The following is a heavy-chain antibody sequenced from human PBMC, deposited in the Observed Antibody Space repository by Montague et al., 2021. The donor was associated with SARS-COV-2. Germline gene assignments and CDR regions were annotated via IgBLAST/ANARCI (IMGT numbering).Heavy chain of an antibody. CDR3: ARYYERSWDV. CDR2: IFENGDT. Sequence: SETLSLTCTVSGVAISYGDWSWIRQPPGKGLEWIVTIFENGDTDXKPSLKSRVTVSEDTSQNQFSPRLSSVAAADTALYYCARYYERSWDVWGQGTTVTVSS. J-gene: IGHJ6*02. CDR1: GVAISYGD. D-gene: IGHD3-16*01. V-gene: IGHV4-4*09.